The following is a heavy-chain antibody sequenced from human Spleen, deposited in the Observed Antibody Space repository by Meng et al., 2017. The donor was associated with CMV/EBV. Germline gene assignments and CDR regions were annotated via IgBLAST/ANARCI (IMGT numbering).Heavy chain of an antibody. V-gene: IGHV3-30*02. Sequence: GESLKISCAASGFTFSSYGMHWVRQAPGKGLEWVAFIRYDGSNKYYADSVKGRFTISRDNSKNTLYLQMNSLRAEDTAVYYCAKEVEGRGYSYGYWFDPWGQGTLVTVSS. CDR3: AKEVEGRGYSYGYWFDP. D-gene: IGHD5-18*01. J-gene: IGHJ5*02. CDR1: GFTFSSYG. CDR2: IRYDGSNK.